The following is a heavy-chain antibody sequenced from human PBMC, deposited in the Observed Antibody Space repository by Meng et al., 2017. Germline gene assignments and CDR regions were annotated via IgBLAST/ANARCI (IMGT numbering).Heavy chain of an antibody. V-gene: IGHV1-18*01. D-gene: IGHD6-13*01. CDR3: ARRSQGLGYSSSWMYYYYYGMDV. CDR1: GYTFTSYG. Sequence: ASVKVSCKASGYTFTSYGISWVRQAPGQGLEWMGWISAYNGNTNYAQKLQSRVTMTTDTSTSTAYMELRSLRSDDTAVYYCARRSQGLGYSSSWMYYYYYGMDVWGQGTTVTVSS. J-gene: IGHJ6*02. CDR2: ISAYNGNT.